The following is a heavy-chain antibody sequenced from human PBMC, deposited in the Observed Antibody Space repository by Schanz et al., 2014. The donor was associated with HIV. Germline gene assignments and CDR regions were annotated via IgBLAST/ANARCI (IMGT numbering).Heavy chain of an antibody. CDR3: ARGQSFDFWSGYRVGYFDY. D-gene: IGHD3-3*01. Sequence: QVQLQESGPGLVKPSQTLSLTCTVAGGSISSGGHYWSWIRQHPAKGLEWIGYIYYSGSTNYNPSLKSRVTISVDTSKNQFSLKLSSVTAADTAVYYCARGQSFDFWSGYRVGYFDYWGQGTLVTVSS. J-gene: IGHJ4*02. CDR2: IYYSGST. CDR1: GGSISSGGHY. V-gene: IGHV4-61*08.